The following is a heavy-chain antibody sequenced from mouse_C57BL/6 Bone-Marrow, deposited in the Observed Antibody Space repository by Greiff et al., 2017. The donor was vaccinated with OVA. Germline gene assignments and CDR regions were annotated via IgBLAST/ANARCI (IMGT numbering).Heavy chain of an antibody. Sequence: EVHLVESGPVLVKPGASVKMSCKASGYTFTDYYMNWVKQSHGKSLEWIGVINPYNGGTSYNQKFKGKATLTVDKSSSTAYMELNSLTSEDSAVYYCARSGTRGVMDYWGQGTSVTVSS. D-gene: IGHD3-1*01. J-gene: IGHJ4*01. V-gene: IGHV1-19*01. CDR2: INPYNGGT. CDR1: GYTFTDYY. CDR3: ARSGTRGVMDY.